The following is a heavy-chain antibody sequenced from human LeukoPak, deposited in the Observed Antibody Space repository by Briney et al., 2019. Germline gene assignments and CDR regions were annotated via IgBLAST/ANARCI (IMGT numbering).Heavy chain of an antibody. V-gene: IGHV3-48*01. CDR1: GFTFSSYS. CDR3: AREADYYDRHDAFDI. Sequence: PGGSLRLSCAASGFTFSSYSMNWVRQAPGKGLEWVSYISSSSSTIYYADSVKGRFTISRDSAKNSLYLQMNSLRAEDTAVYYCAREADYYDRHDAFDIWGQGTMVTVSS. CDR2: ISSSSSTI. D-gene: IGHD3-22*01. J-gene: IGHJ3*02.